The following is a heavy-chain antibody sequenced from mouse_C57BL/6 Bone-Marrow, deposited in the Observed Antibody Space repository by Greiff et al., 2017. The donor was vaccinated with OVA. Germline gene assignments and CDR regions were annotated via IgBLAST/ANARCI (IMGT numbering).Heavy chain of an antibody. Sequence: DVKLQESGAELVRPGASVKLSCTASGFNIKDDYMHWVKQRPEQGLEWIGWIDPENGDTEYASKFQGKATITADTSSNTAYLQLSSLTSEDTAVYYCTKAYYGRNWYFDVWGTGTTVTVSS. J-gene: IGHJ1*03. CDR3: TKAYYGRNWYFDV. CDR2: IDPENGDT. V-gene: IGHV14-4*01. D-gene: IGHD1-1*01. CDR1: GFNIKDDY.